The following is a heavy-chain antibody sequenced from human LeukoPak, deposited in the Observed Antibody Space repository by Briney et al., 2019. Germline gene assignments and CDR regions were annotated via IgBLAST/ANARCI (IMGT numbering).Heavy chain of an antibody. J-gene: IGHJ4*02. D-gene: IGHD3-22*01. CDR2: INHSGST. V-gene: IGHV4-34*01. Sequence: PSETLSLTCAVYGGSFSGYYWSWIRQPPGKGLEWIGEINHSGSTNYNPSLKSRVTISVDTSKNQFSLKLSSVTAADTAVYYCTRDFGYDSSGYEFDSWGRGTLVTVSS. CDR3: TRDFGYDSSGYEFDS. CDR1: GGSFSGYY.